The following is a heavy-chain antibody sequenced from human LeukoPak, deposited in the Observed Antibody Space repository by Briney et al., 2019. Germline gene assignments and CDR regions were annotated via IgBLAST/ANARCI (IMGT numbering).Heavy chain of an antibody. D-gene: IGHD2-8*02. CDR3: ARQTKTRRLLLVESNDAFDI. CDR2: ISSSSPTI. CDR1: GFTLSDHD. J-gene: IGHJ3*02. Sequence: GGSLRLSCAVSGFTLSDHDMNWVRQAPGKGLEWVAYISSSSPTIYYADSVKGRFTISRDNAKNSLYLQMNSLRAEDTAVYYCARQTKTRRLLLVESNDAFDIWGQGTMVTVSS. V-gene: IGHV3-11*04.